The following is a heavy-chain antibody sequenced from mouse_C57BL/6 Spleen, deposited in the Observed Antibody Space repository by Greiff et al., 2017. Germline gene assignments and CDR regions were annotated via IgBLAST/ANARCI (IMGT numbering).Heavy chain of an antibody. V-gene: IGHV1-82*01. J-gene: IGHJ4*01. CDR3: ARRVTTDAMDY. CDR1: GYAFSSSW. Sequence: VQLQQSGPELVKPGASVTISCKASGYAFSSSWMNWVKQRPGKGLEWIGRIYPGDGDTNYNGKFKGKATLTADKSSSTAYMQLSSLTSEDSAVYFCARRVTTDAMDYWGQGTSVTVSS. CDR2: IYPGDGDT. D-gene: IGHD1-1*01.